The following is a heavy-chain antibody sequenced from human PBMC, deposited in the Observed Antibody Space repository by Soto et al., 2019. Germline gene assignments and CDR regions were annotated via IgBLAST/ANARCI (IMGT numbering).Heavy chain of an antibody. CDR1: GGSISDYY. J-gene: IGHJ4*02. CDR2: VYYSGTT. Sequence: QVQLQESGPGLVKPSETLSLTCTVSGGSISDYYWSWFRQAPGKGLDWIGYVYYSGTTNYNPSLXSXATMSVDTSKKQCSLKLSSVTAADTAVYYCARQAIDWGQGTLVTVSS. V-gene: IGHV4-59*08. CDR3: ARQAID.